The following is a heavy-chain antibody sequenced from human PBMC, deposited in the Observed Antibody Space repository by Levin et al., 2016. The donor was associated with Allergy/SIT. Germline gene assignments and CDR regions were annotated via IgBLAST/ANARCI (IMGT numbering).Heavy chain of an antibody. D-gene: IGHD6-19*01. Sequence: SETLSLTCAVYGGSFSGYYWSWIRQPPGKGLEWIGEINHSGSTNYNPSLKSRVTISVDTSKNQFSLKLSSVTAADTAVYYCASFSSSGWYVGFDYWGQGTLVTVSS. CDR2: INHSGST. CDR1: GGSFSGYY. J-gene: IGHJ4*02. V-gene: IGHV4-34*01. CDR3: ASFSSSGWYVGFDY.